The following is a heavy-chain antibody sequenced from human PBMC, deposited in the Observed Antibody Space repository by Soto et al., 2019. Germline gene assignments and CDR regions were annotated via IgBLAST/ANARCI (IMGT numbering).Heavy chain of an antibody. CDR2: IYISENT. V-gene: IGHV4-4*07. CDR1: GGSISSEY. D-gene: IGHD6-13*01. J-gene: IGHJ4*02. Sequence: ETLSLTCTVAGGSISSEYKSWIRQPAGKGLEWIGRIYISENTHYNPSLRSRVSMSLDTSKNQLSLNLSSVTAADTAVYYCARGVGRSSWTSFDYWGQGTLVTVSS. CDR3: ARGVGRSSWTSFDY.